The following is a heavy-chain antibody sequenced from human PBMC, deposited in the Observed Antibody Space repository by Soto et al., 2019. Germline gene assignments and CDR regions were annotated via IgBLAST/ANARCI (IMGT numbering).Heavy chain of an antibody. J-gene: IGHJ6*02. CDR2: IYYSGST. CDR3: ARLTGYPPYSYYGMDV. CDR1: GCSISSGSYY. Sequence: SETLSLTCPVSGCSISSGSYYWGWIRQPPGKGLEWIGSIYYSGSTYYNPSLKSRVTISVDTSKNQFSLKLSSVTAADTAVYYFARLTGYPPYSYYGMDVWGQGTTVTVSS. V-gene: IGHV4-39*01. D-gene: IGHD3-9*01.